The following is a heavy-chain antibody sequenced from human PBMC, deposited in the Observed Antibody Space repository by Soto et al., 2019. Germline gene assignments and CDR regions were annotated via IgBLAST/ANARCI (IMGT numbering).Heavy chain of an antibody. CDR1: GGSISSGGYY. CDR2: IYYSGST. V-gene: IGHV4-31*03. Sequence: SETLSLTCTVSGGSISSGGYYWSWIRQHPGKGLEWIGYIYYSGSTYYNPSLKSRVTISVDTSKNQFSLKQSSVTAADTAVYYCECDNYGDYVGGGDWCEPWGQGTLVTVSS. CDR3: ECDNYGDYVGGGDWCEP. J-gene: IGHJ5*02. D-gene: IGHD4-17*01.